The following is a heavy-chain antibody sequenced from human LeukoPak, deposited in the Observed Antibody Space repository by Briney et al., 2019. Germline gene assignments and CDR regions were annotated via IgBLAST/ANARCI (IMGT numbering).Heavy chain of an antibody. V-gene: IGHV3-66*03. CDR2: IRGSGET. Sequence: GGSLRLSCAVSGFSVSNYYMHWVRQAPGKGLEWVSLIRGSGETFYADSVKGRSTISRDDSKNTVHLQMNSLRVEDTADYFCARDRAATQDWVEFDPWGQGTLVTVSS. CDR3: ARDRAATQDWVEFDP. J-gene: IGHJ5*02. D-gene: IGHD3/OR15-3a*01. CDR1: GFSVSNYY.